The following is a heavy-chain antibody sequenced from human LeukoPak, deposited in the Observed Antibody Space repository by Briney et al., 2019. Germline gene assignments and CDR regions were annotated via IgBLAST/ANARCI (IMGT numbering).Heavy chain of an antibody. D-gene: IGHD3-9*01. V-gene: IGHV5-51*01. CDR3: EKQAAYDILTGYPYYFDY. CDR1: GYSFTSYW. CDR2: IYPGDSDT. J-gene: IGHJ4*02. Sequence: GESLKISCKGSGYSFTSYWIGWVRQMPGKGLEWMGIIYPGDSDTRYSPSFQGQVTISADKSISTAYLQWSSLKASDTAIYFCEKQAAYDILTGYPYYFDYWGQGTLVTVSS.